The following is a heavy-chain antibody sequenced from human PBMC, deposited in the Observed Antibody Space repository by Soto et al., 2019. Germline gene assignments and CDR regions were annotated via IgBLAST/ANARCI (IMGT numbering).Heavy chain of an antibody. CDR3: ARVGGYSLAAFY. V-gene: IGHV1-69*13. J-gene: IGHJ4*02. Sequence: SVKVSCKASGGTFSSYAISWVRQAPGQGLEWMGGIIPIFGTANYAQKFQGRVTITADESTSTAYMELSSLRSEDTAVYYCARVGGYSLAAFYCGQGTLVTVSS. CDR2: IIPIFGTA. D-gene: IGHD3-22*01. CDR1: GGTFSSYA.